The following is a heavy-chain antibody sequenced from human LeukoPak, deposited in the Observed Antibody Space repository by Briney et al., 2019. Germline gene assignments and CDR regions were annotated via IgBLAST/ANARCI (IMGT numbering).Heavy chain of an antibody. CDR3: ARVYFFDGSGDYPYYFDY. V-gene: IGHV1-2*02. D-gene: IGHD3-22*01. J-gene: IGHJ4*02. Sequence: GASVKVSCKASGYTFTGYYMHWVRQAPGQGLEWMGWINPNSGGTNYAQKFQGRVTMTRDTSISTAYMELSKLGSDDTAIYFCARVYFFDGSGDYPYYFDYWGQGTLVTVSS. CDR2: INPNSGGT. CDR1: GYTFTGYY.